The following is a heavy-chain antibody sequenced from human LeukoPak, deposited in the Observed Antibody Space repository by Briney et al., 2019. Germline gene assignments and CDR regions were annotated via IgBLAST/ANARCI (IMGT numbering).Heavy chain of an antibody. CDR1: GFTLSSYW. J-gene: IGHJ4*02. V-gene: IGHV3-7*01. CDR3: ARALDTSSSRYQPFEY. Sequence: PGGSLSLSCAASGFTLSSYWMSWVRLAPGKGLEWVANVKQDGSEKYYVDSVKGRFTISRDNAKNSLFLQTNCLRAEDTAVYYCARALDTSSSRYQPFEYWGQGTLVTVSS. D-gene: IGHD2-2*01. CDR2: VKQDGSEK.